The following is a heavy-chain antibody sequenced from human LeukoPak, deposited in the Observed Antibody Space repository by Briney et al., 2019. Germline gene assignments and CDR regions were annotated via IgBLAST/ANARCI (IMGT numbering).Heavy chain of an antibody. D-gene: IGHD3-3*02. Sequence: GGSLRLSCAASGFTFNSYTLNWVRQAPGKGLEWVSSISGGNTTYIYYAESVKDRFTISRDNAENSLYLHLNSLRVEDTAIYYCARHFVDAFDTWGQGTLVTVSS. CDR2: ISGGNTTYI. J-gene: IGHJ3*02. CDR1: GFTFNSYT. CDR3: ARHFVDAFDT. V-gene: IGHV3-21*01.